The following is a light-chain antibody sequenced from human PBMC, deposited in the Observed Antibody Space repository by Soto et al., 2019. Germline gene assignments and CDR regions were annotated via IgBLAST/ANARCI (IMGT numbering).Light chain of an antibody. CDR2: GAS. CDR3: QQYRSSPFT. V-gene: IGKV3-20*01. J-gene: IGKJ4*01. CDR1: QSVSSSY. Sequence: EIVLTQSPGTLSLSPGERATRSCRASQSVSSSYLAWYQQKPGQAPRLLIYGASSRATGIPDRFSGSGSGTDFTLTISRREPEDFAVYYCQQYRSSPFTFGGGTKVEIK.